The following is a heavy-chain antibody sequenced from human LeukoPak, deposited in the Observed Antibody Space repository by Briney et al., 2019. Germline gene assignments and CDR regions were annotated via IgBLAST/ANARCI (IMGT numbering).Heavy chain of an antibody. CDR2: IIPIFGTA. V-gene: IGHV1-69*05. J-gene: IGHJ3*02. Sequence: SVKVSCKASGGTFSSYAISWVRQALGQGLEWMGGIIPIFGTANYAQKFQGRVTITTDESTSTAYMGLSSLRSEDTAVYYCARDSSLKQHSLFDIWGQGTMVTVSS. D-gene: IGHD6-6*01. CDR1: GGTFSSYA. CDR3: ARDSSLKQHSLFDI.